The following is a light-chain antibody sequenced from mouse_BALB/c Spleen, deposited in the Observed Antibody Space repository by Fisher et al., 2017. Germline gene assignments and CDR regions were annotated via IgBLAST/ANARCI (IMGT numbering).Light chain of an antibody. CDR2: GTS. J-gene: IGKJ1*01. Sequence: DIVMTQTTAIMSASPGEKVTITCSVSSSISSSYLHWYQQKSGISPKPWIYGTSNLASGVPVRFSGSGSGTSYSLTISSMEAEDAATYYCQQWSSNPPTFGGGTKLEIK. CDR1: SSISSSY. CDR3: QQWSSNPPT. V-gene: IGKV4-53*01.